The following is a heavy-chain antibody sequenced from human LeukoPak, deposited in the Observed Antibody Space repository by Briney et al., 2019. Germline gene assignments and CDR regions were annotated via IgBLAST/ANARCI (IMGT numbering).Heavy chain of an antibody. CDR1: VRTFSIYT. J-gene: IGHJ4*02. Sequence: SVKFSCKSSVRTFSIYTISWVRHAPGPGLEWMGGIIPIFVTANYAQTFHGRVTITADASTSTAYMELGSLRSEDTAVYYCGRPTVVTPKAFDYWGQGTLVTVSS. CDR2: IIPIFVTA. CDR3: GRPTVVTPKAFDY. D-gene: IGHD4-23*01. V-gene: IGHV1-69*13.